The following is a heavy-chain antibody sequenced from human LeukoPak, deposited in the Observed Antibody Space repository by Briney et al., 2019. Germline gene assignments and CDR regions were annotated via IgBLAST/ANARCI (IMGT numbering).Heavy chain of an antibody. V-gene: IGHV1-46*01. Sequence: ASVKVSCKDSGYTFTGYYMNWVRQAPGQGLEWMGVINPSGTGTSYAQKFQGRITMSRDTSTSTVYMELSSLRSEDTAFYYCATDHSMANTAWWFDPWGQGTLVTVSS. CDR2: INPSGTGT. CDR3: ATDHSMANTAWWFDP. D-gene: IGHD5-24*01. CDR1: GYTFTGYY. J-gene: IGHJ5*02.